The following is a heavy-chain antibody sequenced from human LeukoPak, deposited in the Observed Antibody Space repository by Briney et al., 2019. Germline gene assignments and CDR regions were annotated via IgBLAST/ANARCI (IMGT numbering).Heavy chain of an antibody. D-gene: IGHD3-3*01. CDR1: GDTFSPYT. Sequence: ASVKVSCKASGDTFSPYTFSWVRQAPGQGLEWMGRIIPSLDVANYAQKFQGRVTITADTSTDTVYMQLSSLRSEDTAIYYCTTNLISLFGVGYWGHGTLVTVSS. CDR2: IIPSLDVA. CDR3: TTNLISLFGVGY. V-gene: IGHV1-69*02. J-gene: IGHJ4*01.